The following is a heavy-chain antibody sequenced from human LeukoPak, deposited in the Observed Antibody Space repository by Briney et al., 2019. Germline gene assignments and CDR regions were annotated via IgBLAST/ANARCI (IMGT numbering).Heavy chain of an antibody. CDR1: GGCISSYY. V-gene: IGHV4-59*08. Sequence: SETLSLTCTVSGGCISSYYWSWIRQPPGKGLEWIGYIYYSGSTNYNPSLKSRVTISVDTSKNQFSLKLSSVTAADTAVYYCATYYDILTGYYIGDAFDIWGQGTMVTVSS. D-gene: IGHD3-9*01. CDR2: IYYSGST. J-gene: IGHJ3*02. CDR3: ATYYDILTGYYIGDAFDI.